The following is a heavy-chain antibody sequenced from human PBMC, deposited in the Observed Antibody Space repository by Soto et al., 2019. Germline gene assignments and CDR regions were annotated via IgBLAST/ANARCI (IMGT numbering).Heavy chain of an antibody. Sequence: EVQLVESGGGLVKPGGSLRLSCAASGFSFSTYSMNWVRQAPGKGLEWVSSISSRGDTYYAASVKGRFTISRDNAKNSVSLQMDSLRAEDAAVYYCAREETAWPLAYGLDVWGQGTTVTVSS. CDR1: GFSFSTYS. V-gene: IGHV3-21*01. D-gene: IGHD2-21*02. CDR3: AREETAWPLAYGLDV. J-gene: IGHJ6*02. CDR2: ISSRGDT.